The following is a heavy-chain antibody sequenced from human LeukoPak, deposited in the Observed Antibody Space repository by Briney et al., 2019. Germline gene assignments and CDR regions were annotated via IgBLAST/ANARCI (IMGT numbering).Heavy chain of an antibody. Sequence: SETLSLTCTVSGGSISSYFWSWIRQPPGKGLEWIGYIFNSGSTNYNPSLKSRVIISVDTSKNQFSLKLNSVTAADTAVYYCASGSITMVRGLIKGIEYFHHWGQGTLVIASS. CDR3: ASGSITMVRGLIKGIEYFHH. V-gene: IGHV4-59*08. CDR2: IFNSGST. CDR1: GGSISSYF. J-gene: IGHJ1*01. D-gene: IGHD3-10*01.